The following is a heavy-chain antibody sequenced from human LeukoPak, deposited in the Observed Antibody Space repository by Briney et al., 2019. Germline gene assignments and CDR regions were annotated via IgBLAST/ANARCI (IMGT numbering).Heavy chain of an antibody. CDR1: AYTFTGYY. Sequence: ASVKVSCKASAYTFTGYYMHWVRQAPAQGLEWMGWINPNTGGTNYAQKFQGRVTMTRDTPISTAYMDLSRLRSDDTAVYYCVQFELDYWGQGTLVTVSS. D-gene: IGHD1-7*01. J-gene: IGHJ4*02. CDR3: VQFELDY. CDR2: INPNTGGT. V-gene: IGHV1-2*02.